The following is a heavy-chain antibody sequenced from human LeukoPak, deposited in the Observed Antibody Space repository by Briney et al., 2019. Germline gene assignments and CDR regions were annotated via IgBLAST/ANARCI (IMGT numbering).Heavy chain of an antibody. D-gene: IGHD6-19*01. CDR3: ARDEDSSGWYFWFDP. CDR2: ISYDGSNK. J-gene: IGHJ5*02. Sequence: PGGSLRLSCAASGFTFSSYGMHWVRQAPGKGLEWVAVISYDGSNKYYADSVKGRFTISRDNSKNTLYLQMNSLRAEDTAVYYCARDEDSSGWYFWFDPWGQGTLVTVSS. V-gene: IGHV3-30*03. CDR1: GFTFSSYG.